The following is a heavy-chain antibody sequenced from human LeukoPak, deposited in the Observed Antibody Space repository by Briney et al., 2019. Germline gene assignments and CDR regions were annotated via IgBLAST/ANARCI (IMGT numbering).Heavy chain of an antibody. CDR2: INWNGGST. CDR1: GFTFDDHG. CDR3: ARHDFWSGFKGGDY. V-gene: IGHV3-20*04. J-gene: IGHJ4*02. Sequence: PGGSLRLSCAASGFTFDDHGMSWVRQAPGKGLEWVSGINWNGGSTAYADSVKGRFTISRDNAKNSLYLQMNSLRAEDTAFYYCARHDFWSGFKGGDYWGQGTLVTVSS. D-gene: IGHD3-3*01.